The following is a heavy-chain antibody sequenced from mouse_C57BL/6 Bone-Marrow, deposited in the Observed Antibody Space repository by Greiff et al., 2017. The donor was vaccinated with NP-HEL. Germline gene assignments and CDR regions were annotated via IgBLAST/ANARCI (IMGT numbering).Heavy chain of an antibody. J-gene: IGHJ2*01. CDR3: ARWKLGRYFDY. CDR1: GYSITSGYY. CDR2: ISYDGSN. V-gene: IGHV3-6*01. D-gene: IGHD4-1*01. Sequence: EVKLQESGPGLVKPSQSLSLTCSVTGYSITSGYYWNWSRQFPGNKLEWMGYISYDGSNNYNPSLKNRISITRDTSKNQFFLKLNSVTTEDTATYYCARWKLGRYFDYWGQGTTLTVSS.